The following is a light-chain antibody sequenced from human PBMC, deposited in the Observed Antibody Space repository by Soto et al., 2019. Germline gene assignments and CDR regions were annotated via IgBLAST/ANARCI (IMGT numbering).Light chain of an antibody. CDR2: WAS. CDR3: QQYYSTPRT. Sequence: DIVMTQSPDSLAVSVDERATINCKSSQSVLYSSNNKNYLAWYQQKPGQPPKLLIYWASTRESGVPDRFSGSGSGTDFTLTISSLQAEDVAVYYCQQYYSTPRTFGQGTKVEIK. CDR1: QSVLYSSNNKNY. V-gene: IGKV4-1*01. J-gene: IGKJ1*01.